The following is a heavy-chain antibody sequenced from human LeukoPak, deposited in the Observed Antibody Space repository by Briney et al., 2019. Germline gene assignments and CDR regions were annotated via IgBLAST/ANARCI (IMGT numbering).Heavy chain of an antibody. CDR3: ARGVGEYCSGGSCYGFDY. D-gene: IGHD2-15*01. V-gene: IGHV4-59*01. CDR1: GVSISSYY. J-gene: IGHJ4*02. Sequence: SETLSLTCTVSGVSISSYYWSWIRQPPGKGLEWIGYIYSSGSTNYNPSLKSRVTISVDMSKNQFSLKLRSVTAADAAVYYCARGVGEYCSGGSCYGFDYWGQGTLATVSS. CDR2: IYSSGST.